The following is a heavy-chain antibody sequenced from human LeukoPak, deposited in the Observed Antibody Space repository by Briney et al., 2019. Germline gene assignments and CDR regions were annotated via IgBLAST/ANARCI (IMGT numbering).Heavy chain of an antibody. J-gene: IGHJ5*01. CDR1: GFIFNNYV. CDR2: IYGSGAGT. CDR3: AKDREQLSPYWFDS. V-gene: IGHV3-23*01. D-gene: IGHD6-13*01. Sequence: GGSLRLSCAASGFIFNNYVMTWVRQPPGTGLEWVCTIYGSGAGTYYPDSVKGRFTISRDNSKNTLYPQMNSLRAEDTAIYYCAKDREQLSPYWFDSGGQGTLVTVSS.